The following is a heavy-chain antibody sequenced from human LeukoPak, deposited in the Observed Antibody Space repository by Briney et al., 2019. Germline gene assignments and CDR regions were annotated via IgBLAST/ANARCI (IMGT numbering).Heavy chain of an antibody. V-gene: IGHV3-11*01. CDR1: GFTFSDYY. CDR3: ARDGNYGDSEYFDY. CDR2: ISSSGSTI. D-gene: IGHD4-17*01. J-gene: IGHJ4*02. Sequence: GGSLRLSCAASGFTFSDYYMSWIRQAPGKGLEWVSYISSSGSTIYYADSVKGRFTISRDNPKNSLYLQMNSLRAEDMAVYYCARDGNYGDSEYFDYWGQGTLVTVSS.